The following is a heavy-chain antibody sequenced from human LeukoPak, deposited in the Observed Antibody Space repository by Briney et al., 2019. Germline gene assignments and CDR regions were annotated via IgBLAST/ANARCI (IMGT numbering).Heavy chain of an antibody. J-gene: IGHJ3*02. CDR1: GITVSSNY. CDR2: IYTGGNT. V-gene: IGHV3-53*01. Sequence: GGSLRLSCPASGITVSSNYMSWVRQAPGKGLEWVAVIYTGGNTYYTDSVKGRFTISRDNSKNTLYLQMNSLTAEDTAVYYCAKDYHDDGDYAGAFDIWGQGRMVTVSS. CDR3: AKDYHDDGDYAGAFDI. D-gene: IGHD4-17*01.